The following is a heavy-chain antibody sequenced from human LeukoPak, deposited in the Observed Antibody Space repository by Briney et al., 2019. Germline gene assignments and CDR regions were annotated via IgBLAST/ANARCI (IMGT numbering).Heavy chain of an antibody. J-gene: IGHJ4*02. CDR3: ARSTPGEWDPPDF. CDR2: ISSNGGST. D-gene: IGHD3-10*01. Sequence: GGSLRLSCAASGFTFSSYAMHWVRQAPGKGLEYVSAISSNGGSTYYANSVKGRFTISRDNSKNTLYLQMGSLRAEDMAVYYCARSTPGEWDPPDFWGQGTLVTVSS. CDR1: GFTFSSYA. V-gene: IGHV3-64*01.